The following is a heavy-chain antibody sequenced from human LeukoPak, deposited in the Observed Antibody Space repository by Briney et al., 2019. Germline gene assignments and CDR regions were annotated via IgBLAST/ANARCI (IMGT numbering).Heavy chain of an antibody. Sequence: GGSLRLSCAASGFTFSSYGMYWVRQAPGKGLEWVAFIRYDGSNKYYADSVKGRFTISRDNSKNTLYLQMNSLRAEDTAVYYCAKWGYCSSTSCYTSSGGENYYYYMDVWGKGTTVTVSS. CDR3: AKWGYCSSTSCYTSSGGENYYYYMDV. D-gene: IGHD2-2*02. CDR2: IRYDGSNK. V-gene: IGHV3-30*02. CDR1: GFTFSSYG. J-gene: IGHJ6*03.